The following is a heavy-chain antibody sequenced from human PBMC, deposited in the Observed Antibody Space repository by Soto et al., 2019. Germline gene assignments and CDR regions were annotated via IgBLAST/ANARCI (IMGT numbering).Heavy chain of an antibody. D-gene: IGHD1-7*01. CDR2: ISAYNGNT. J-gene: IGHJ5*02. Sequence: QVQLVQSGAEVKKPGASVKVSCKASGYTFSSYGISWVRQAPGQGLEWMGRISAYNGNTNYAQKLQGRVTMTTDSSTSTAYMELRSLRSDDTAVYYCARDRGYNWNYGWFDPWGQGTLVTVSS. CDR1: GYTFSSYG. CDR3: ARDRGYNWNYGWFDP. V-gene: IGHV1-18*01.